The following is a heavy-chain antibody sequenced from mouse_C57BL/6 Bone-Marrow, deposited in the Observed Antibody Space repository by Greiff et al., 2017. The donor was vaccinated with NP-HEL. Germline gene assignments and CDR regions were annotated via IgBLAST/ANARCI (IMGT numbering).Heavy chain of an antibody. J-gene: IGHJ2*01. Sequence: QVQLQQSGAELVKPGASVKISCKASGYAFSSYWMNWVTQRPGKGLEWIGQIYPGDGDTNYNGKFKGKATLTADKSSSTAYMQLSSLTSEDSAVYFCARGGNYGYWGQGTTLTVSS. CDR2: IYPGDGDT. V-gene: IGHV1-80*01. CDR1: GYAFSSYW. CDR3: ARGGNYGY. D-gene: IGHD2-1*01.